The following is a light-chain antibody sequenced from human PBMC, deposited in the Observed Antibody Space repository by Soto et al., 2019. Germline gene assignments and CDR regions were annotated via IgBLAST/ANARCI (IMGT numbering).Light chain of an antibody. Sequence: DIVMTQTPLSLPVTPGEPASISCRSSQSLLNSDDGNTYLDWYLQKPGKSRQLLIETLSFRASGVPGRFSGSGSGTDFTLKISRVEADDVGVYYCMQRIEFPWTFGQGTKVEIK. CDR2: TLS. CDR3: MQRIEFPWT. V-gene: IGKV2-40*01. J-gene: IGKJ1*01. CDR1: QSLLNSDDGNTY.